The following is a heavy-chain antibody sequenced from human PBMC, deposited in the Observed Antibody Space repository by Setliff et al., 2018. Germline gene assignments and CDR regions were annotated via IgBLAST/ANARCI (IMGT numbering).Heavy chain of an antibody. J-gene: IGHJ4*02. Sequence: SETLSLTCAAYGGTFSDYYWTWIRQTPGKGLEWVGEINHRGSTNYNPSLKSRLTISVDTSKNQFSLNLRSVTAADTAVYYCARARNVAARLFDSWGQGTLVTVSS. CDR3: ARARNVAARLFDS. V-gene: IGHV4-34*01. CDR2: INHRGST. CDR1: GGTFSDYY. D-gene: IGHD6-6*01.